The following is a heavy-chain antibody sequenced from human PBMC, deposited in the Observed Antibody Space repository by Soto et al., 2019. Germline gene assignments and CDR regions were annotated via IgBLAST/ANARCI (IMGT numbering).Heavy chain of an antibody. J-gene: IGHJ4*02. Sequence: TLSLTCAISGDSVSSNSAAWNWIRQSPSRGLEWLGRTYYRSKWYNDYAVSVKSRITINPDTSKNQFSLQLNSVTPEDTAVYYCARGGTIVVVPAAIDFDYWGQGTLVTVSS. CDR2: TYYRSKWYN. V-gene: IGHV6-1*01. CDR1: GDSVSSNSAA. D-gene: IGHD2-2*01. CDR3: ARGGTIVVVPAAIDFDY.